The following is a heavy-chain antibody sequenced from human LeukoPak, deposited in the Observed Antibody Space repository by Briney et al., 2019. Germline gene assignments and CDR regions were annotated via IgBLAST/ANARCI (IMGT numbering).Heavy chain of an antibody. V-gene: IGHV3-23*01. Sequence: GGSLRLSCAASGFTFSSYAMSWVRQAPGKGLEWVSAIRGRSGSTYYADSVKGRFTISRDNSKNTLYLQMNSLRAEDTAVYYCAKPFRGYCSSTSCSNDAFDIWGQGTMVTVSS. CDR2: IRGRSGST. CDR1: GFTFSSYA. J-gene: IGHJ3*02. D-gene: IGHD2-2*01. CDR3: AKPFRGYCSSTSCSNDAFDI.